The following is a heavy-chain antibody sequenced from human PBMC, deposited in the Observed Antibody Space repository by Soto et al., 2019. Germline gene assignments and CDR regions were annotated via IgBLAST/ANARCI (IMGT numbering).Heavy chain of an antibody. CDR1: GFSLRTGGVG. CDR3: AHRNVEVVGGSTNPFDY. J-gene: IGHJ4*02. D-gene: IGHD2-15*01. Sequence: QISLKESGPTLVKPTQTLTLTCTFSGFSLRTGGVGVGWLRQPPGKALEGLALIYWDGDTRYRPSLQSRLTVTADSSYNQVVLSMSSMGPEDTATYFYAHRNVEVVGGSTNPFDYWGQGALVTVSS. CDR2: IYWDGDT. V-gene: IGHV2-5*02.